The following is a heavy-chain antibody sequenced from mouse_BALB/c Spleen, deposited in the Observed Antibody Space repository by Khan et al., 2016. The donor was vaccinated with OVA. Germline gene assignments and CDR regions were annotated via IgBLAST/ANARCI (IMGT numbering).Heavy chain of an antibody. Sequence: QVELQQSGAELARPGASVKMSCKASGYTFSSYTIHWVRQRPGKTLEWIGYINPSNIYINYKQNFKDKSTLFVDKSYSTAFMQLTSLTSEDSAVYYCVREGAYDSSGGWFAYWGQGTLVTVSA. CDR2: INPSNIYI. J-gene: IGHJ3*01. D-gene: IGHD2-12*01. CDR1: GYTFSSYT. CDR3: VREGAYDSSGGWFAY. V-gene: IGHV1-4*01.